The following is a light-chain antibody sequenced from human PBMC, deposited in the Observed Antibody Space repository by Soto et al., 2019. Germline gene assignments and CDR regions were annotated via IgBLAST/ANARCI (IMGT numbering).Light chain of an antibody. CDR3: QQYGSPPLT. Sequence: EIVLKQSPGTLSLSPGERATLSCRASQSVSSSYLAWYQQKPSQAPRLLIYGASRRATGIPHRFSGSGSGTEFTLTSSSLEPDSFAVYFCQQYGSPPLTFGGGTKVEI. J-gene: IGKJ4*01. CDR2: GAS. V-gene: IGKV3-20*01. CDR1: QSVSSSY.